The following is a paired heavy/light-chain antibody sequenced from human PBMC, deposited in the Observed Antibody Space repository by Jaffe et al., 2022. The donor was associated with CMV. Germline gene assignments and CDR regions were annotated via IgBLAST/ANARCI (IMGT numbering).Heavy chain of an antibody. J-gene: IGHJ4*02. CDR2: IDWDDDK. CDR1: GFSLTTSGMC. D-gene: IGHD6-13*01. V-gene: IGHV2-70*15. Sequence: QVTLRESGPALVKPTQTLTLTCTFSGFSLTTSGMCVSWIRQPPGKALEWLARIDWDDDKYYNTSLTTRLTISKDTSKNQVVLTMTNMDPADTATYYCARIARSAALGPYYFDYWGPGALVTVSS. CDR3: ARIARSAALGPYYFDY.
Light chain of an antibody. CDR1: SSNIGRNT. V-gene: IGLV1-44*01. CDR2: SND. Sequence: QSVLTQPPSVSGTPGQRVTISCSGSSSNIGRNTVNWYQQLPGTAPKLVIYSNDQWPSGVPDRFSGSKSGTSASLAISGLQSEDEADYYCAAWDERLNNLLFGTGTKVTVL. J-gene: IGLJ1*01. CDR3: AAWDERLNNLL.